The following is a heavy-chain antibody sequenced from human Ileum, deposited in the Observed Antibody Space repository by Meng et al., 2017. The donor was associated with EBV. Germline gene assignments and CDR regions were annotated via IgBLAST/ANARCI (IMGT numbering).Heavy chain of an antibody. CDR2: ISYDGHNE. Sequence: QGQLAESGGGVVQPGRSLRLSCEASEFDFSNYGMHWVRQAPGKGLEWVALISYDGHNENYADSVKGRFTISRDNSKNTLYLQMNSLRREDTAVYYCTTWGGNWGQGTLVTVSS. V-gene: IGHV3-30*03. J-gene: IGHJ1*01. CDR3: TTWGGN. D-gene: IGHD3-16*01. CDR1: EFDFSNYG.